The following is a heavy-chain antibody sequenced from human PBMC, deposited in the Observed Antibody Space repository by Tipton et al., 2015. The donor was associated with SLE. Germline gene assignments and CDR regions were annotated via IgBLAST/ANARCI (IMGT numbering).Heavy chain of an antibody. CDR3: ARVRSNYYYYYMDV. CDR2: IYYSGRT. D-gene: IGHD4-11*01. V-gene: IGHV4-59*08. CDR1: NGSISTYR. J-gene: IGHJ6*03. Sequence: TLSLTCTISNGSISTYRWNWIRQPPGKGLEWIGFIYYSGRTSYSPSLKSRVTISVDTSKNQFSLKLISVTAADTAVYYCARVRSNYYYYYMDVWGKGTTVTISS.